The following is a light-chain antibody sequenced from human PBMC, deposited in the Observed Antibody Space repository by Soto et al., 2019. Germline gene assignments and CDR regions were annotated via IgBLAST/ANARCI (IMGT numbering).Light chain of an antibody. J-gene: IGKJ2*01. Sequence: DIVMTQSPDSLAVSLGERATLNCNSSQSVLYSSNNQNSLAWYQQKPGQPPKLLIYWASTRASGVPDRFSGSGSGTDFTLTISSLQAEDVAVYYCQQYYSTPYTFGQGTKLEIK. CDR1: QSVLYSSNNQNS. CDR2: WAS. V-gene: IGKV4-1*01. CDR3: QQYYSTPYT.